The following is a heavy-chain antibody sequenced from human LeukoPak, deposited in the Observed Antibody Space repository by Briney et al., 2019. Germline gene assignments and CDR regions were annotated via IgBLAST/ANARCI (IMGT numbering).Heavy chain of an antibody. CDR1: GYTFTDYY. CDR2: INPNSGGT. D-gene: IGHD3-10*01. Sequence: VASVKVSCKASGYTFTDYYVHWVRQAPGQGVEWMGWINPNSGGTKYAQNFQGRVTMTRDTSISTAYMELSRLRSDDTAVYYCARERREFFDYWGQGTLVTVSS. CDR3: ARERREFFDY. J-gene: IGHJ4*02. V-gene: IGHV1-2*02.